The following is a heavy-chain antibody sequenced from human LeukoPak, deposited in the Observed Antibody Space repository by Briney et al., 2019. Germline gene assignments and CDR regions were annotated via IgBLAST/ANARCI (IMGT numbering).Heavy chain of an antibody. D-gene: IGHD3-22*01. Sequence: SVKVSCKASGGTFSSYAISWVRQAPGQGVEWMGRIIPILGIANYAQKFQGRVTITADKSTSTAYMELSSLRSEDTAVYYCARDPYYYDSWGGFDYWGQGTLVTVSS. CDR3: ARDPYYYDSWGGFDY. CDR1: GGTFSSYA. CDR2: IIPILGIA. J-gene: IGHJ4*02. V-gene: IGHV1-69*04.